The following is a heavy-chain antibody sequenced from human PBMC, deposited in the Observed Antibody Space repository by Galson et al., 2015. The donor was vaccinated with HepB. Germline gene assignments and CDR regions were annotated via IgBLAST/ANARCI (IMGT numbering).Heavy chain of an antibody. Sequence: SVKVSCKASGGTFSSYAISWVRQAPGQGLEWMGGIIPIFGIANYAQKFQGRVTITADESTSTAYMELSSLRSEDTAVYYCARAHDSSGYGWGNEFDYWGQGTLVTVSS. CDR3: ARAHDSSGYGWGNEFDY. V-gene: IGHV1-69*13. CDR2: IIPIFGIA. CDR1: GGTFSSYA. D-gene: IGHD3-22*01. J-gene: IGHJ4*02.